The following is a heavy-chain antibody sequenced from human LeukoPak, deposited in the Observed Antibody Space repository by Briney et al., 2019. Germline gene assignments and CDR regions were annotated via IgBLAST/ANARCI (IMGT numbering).Heavy chain of an antibody. D-gene: IGHD6-13*01. CDR3: AKDRSSSWSGGDY. J-gene: IGHJ4*02. Sequence: PGGSLRLSCAASGFTFSNYCMHWVRQAPGKGLEWVTFIRNDGIHKYYIDSVKGRFTISRDTSKNTLYLQMNSLRPEDTAVYYCAKDRSSSWSGGDYWGQGTLVTVSS. V-gene: IGHV3-30*02. CDR2: IRNDGIHK. CDR1: GFTFSNYC.